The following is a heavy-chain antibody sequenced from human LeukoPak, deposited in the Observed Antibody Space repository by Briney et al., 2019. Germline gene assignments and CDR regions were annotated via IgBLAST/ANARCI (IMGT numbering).Heavy chain of an antibody. CDR1: GYTFTGYY. J-gene: IGHJ4*02. D-gene: IGHD3-22*01. CDR3: ARDQFRIVVVSHHLGY. CDR2: INPNSGGT. V-gene: IGHV1-2*02. Sequence: ASVKVSCKASGYTFTGYYMHWVRQAPGQGLEWMGWINPNSGGTNYAQKFQGRVTMTRDTSISTAYMELSRLRSDDTAVYYCARDQFRIVVVSHHLGYWGQRTLVTVSS.